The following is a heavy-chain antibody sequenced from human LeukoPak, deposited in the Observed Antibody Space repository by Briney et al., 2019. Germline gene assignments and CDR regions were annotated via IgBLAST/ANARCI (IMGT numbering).Heavy chain of an antibody. CDR1: GGSSSGYY. CDR2: INHSGST. J-gene: IGHJ4*02. Sequence: SETLSLTCAVYGGSSSGYYWSWIRQPPGKGLEWIGEINHSGSTNYNPSLKSRVTISVDTSKNQFSLKLSSVTAADTAVYYCARGTSEGYSYGQKEFDYWGQGTLVTVSS. D-gene: IGHD5-18*01. V-gene: IGHV4-34*01. CDR3: ARGTSEGYSYGQKEFDY.